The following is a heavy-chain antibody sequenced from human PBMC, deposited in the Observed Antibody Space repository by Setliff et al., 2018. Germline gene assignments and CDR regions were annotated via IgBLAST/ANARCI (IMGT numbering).Heavy chain of an antibody. CDR1: GFTFDVYD. CDR2: INWNGDRT. V-gene: IGHV3-20*04. J-gene: IGHJ4*02. D-gene: IGHD2-8*01. Sequence: AGRSLRLSCAASGFTFDVYDLNWVRQAPGQGLEWVSSINWNGDRTGYADSVKGRFTISRDNAKNSLYLQMNRLRAEDTALYYCARGHCTTISCFLDHWGQGIMVTVSS. CDR3: ARGHCTTISCFLDH.